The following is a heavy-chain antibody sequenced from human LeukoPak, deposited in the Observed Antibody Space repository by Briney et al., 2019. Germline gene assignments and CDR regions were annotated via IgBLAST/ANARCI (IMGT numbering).Heavy chain of an antibody. CDR2: IDNDGHGI. V-gene: IGHV3-74*01. CDR1: GFTFSGYW. J-gene: IGHJ6*03. Sequence: GGSLRLSCVTSGFTFSGYWMHWVRQGPEKGLELVSRIDNDGHGIIYADSVKGRFTTSRDNVKNTLYLQMNSLGVEDTAVYYCAAGGGWDPSFGVVTHIDAWGKGTTVVVS. CDR3: AAGGGWDPSFGVVTHIDA. D-gene: IGHD3-3*01.